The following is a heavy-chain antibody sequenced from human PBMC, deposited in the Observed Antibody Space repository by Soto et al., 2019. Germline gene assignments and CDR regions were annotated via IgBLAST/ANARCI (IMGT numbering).Heavy chain of an antibody. CDR1: GFTFSSYA. CDR3: ARESGLNYYYRMDV. CDR2: ISYDGSNK. J-gene: IGHJ6*02. V-gene: IGHV3-30-3*01. D-gene: IGHD5-12*01. Sequence: QPGGSRRLSVEAPGFTFSSYAMHGVRQAPGKGLEWVAVISYDGSNKYYADSVKGRFTNCRDNSKNTLYLQMNSLRAEDTAVYHCARESGLNYYYRMDVWGQGTTVTVSS.